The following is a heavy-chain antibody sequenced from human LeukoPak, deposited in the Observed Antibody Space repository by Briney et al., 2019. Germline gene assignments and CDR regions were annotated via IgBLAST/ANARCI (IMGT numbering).Heavy chain of an antibody. CDR1: GFTVSSNY. D-gene: IGHD2-15*01. V-gene: IGHV3-21*01. J-gene: IGHJ3*02. Sequence: PGGSLRLSCAASGFTVSSNYMSWVRQAPGKGLEWVSSISSSSSYIYYADSVKGRFTISRDNAKNSLYLQMNSLRAEDTAVYYCARDLLLLRFGGGSDAFDIWGQGTMVTVSS. CDR3: ARDLLLLRFGGGSDAFDI. CDR2: ISSSSSYI.